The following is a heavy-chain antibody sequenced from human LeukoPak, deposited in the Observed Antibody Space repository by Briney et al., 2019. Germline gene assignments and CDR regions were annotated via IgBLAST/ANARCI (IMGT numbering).Heavy chain of an antibody. Sequence: ASVKVSCETSGYTFTNYGISWVRQAPGQGPEWMGWISGYSGNTNYVQKFQGRVTMTTDTSTSTAYMELRSLRSDDTAVYYCARDLSLGRHEYGEPFDYRGQGTLVTVSS. CDR1: GYTFTNYG. V-gene: IGHV1-18*01. CDR2: ISGYSGNT. J-gene: IGHJ4*02. D-gene: IGHD4-17*01. CDR3: ARDLSLGRHEYGEPFDY.